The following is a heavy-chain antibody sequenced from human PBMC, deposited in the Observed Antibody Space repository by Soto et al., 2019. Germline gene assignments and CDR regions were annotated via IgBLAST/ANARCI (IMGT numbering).Heavy chain of an antibody. CDR1: GCTVTSYG. CDR2: ISAYNGNT. CDR3: AREGYCSSTSCQRDYYYYYGMDV. V-gene: IGHV1-18*04. J-gene: IGHJ6*02. Sequence: QVQLVQSGAEVKKPGASGKVSCKASGCTVTSYGISWVRQAPGQGLEWMGWISAYNGNTNYAQKLQGRVTMTTDTSTSTAYMELRSLRSDDTAVYYCAREGYCSSTSCQRDYYYYYGMDVWGQGTTVTVSS. D-gene: IGHD2-2*01.